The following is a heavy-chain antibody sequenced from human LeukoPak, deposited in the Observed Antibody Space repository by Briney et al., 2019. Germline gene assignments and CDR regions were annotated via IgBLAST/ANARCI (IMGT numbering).Heavy chain of an antibody. CDR2: IYYTGST. V-gene: IGHV4-59*01. J-gene: IGHJ5*02. CDR1: AGSISTYY. CDR3: ARDFGELGDDWFDP. D-gene: IGHD3-10*01. Sequence: SETLSLTCTVSAGSISTYYWSWIRQTPGKGLEWIGYIYYTGSTNYNPSLKSRVTISVDTSKNQFSLKLTSVTAADTAVYYCARDFGELGDDWFDPWGQGTLVTVSS.